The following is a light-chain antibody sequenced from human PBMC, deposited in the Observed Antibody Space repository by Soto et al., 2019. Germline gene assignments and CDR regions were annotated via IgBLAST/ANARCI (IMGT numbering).Light chain of an antibody. CDR1: SSDVGGYNY. Sequence: QSALTQPPSASGSPGQSVTISCTGTSSDVGGYNYVSWYQQHPGKAPKLMIYEVSKRPSGVPDRFSGSKSGNTASLTVSGLQAEDEADYYCSSYAGSNNLFGGGTKVT. J-gene: IGLJ2*01. CDR2: EVS. V-gene: IGLV2-8*01. CDR3: SSYAGSNNL.